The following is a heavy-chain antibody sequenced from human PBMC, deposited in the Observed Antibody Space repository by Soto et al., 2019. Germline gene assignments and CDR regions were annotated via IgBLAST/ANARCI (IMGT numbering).Heavy chain of an antibody. CDR2: ISGSGGST. D-gene: IGHD3-3*01. V-gene: IGHV3-23*01. CDR1: GFTFSSYA. J-gene: IGHJ4*02. Sequence: GGSLRLSCAASGFTFSSYAMSWVRQAPGKGLEWVSAISGSGGSTYYADSGKGRFTISRDNSKNTLYLQMNSLRAEDTAVYYCAKAPISPRFLEWLFATFDYWGQGTLVTVSS. CDR3: AKAPISPRFLEWLFATFDY.